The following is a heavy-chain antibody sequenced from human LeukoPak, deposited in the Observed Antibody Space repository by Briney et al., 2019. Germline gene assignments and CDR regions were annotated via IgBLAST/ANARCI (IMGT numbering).Heavy chain of an antibody. CDR1: GFTFSSYA. CDR2: ISYEGSNQ. V-gene: IGHV3-30*04. CDR3: ARGGYSYGWINYYFDY. D-gene: IGHD5-18*01. Sequence: AGSLRLSCAASGFTFSSYAMHWVRQAPGKGLEWVAVISYEGSNQYYADYVKGRFTISRDNAKNTMDLQMNSLRAEDTAVYYCARGGYSYGWINYYFDYWGQGTLVTVSS. J-gene: IGHJ4*02.